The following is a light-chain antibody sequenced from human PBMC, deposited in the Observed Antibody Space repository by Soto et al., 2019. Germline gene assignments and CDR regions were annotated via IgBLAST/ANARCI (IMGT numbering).Light chain of an antibody. V-gene: IGLV1-44*01. CDR3: AAWDDSLNGPV. Sequence: QSVLTQPPSASGTPGQRVTISCSGSSSNIGNNTVNWYQQLPGTAPKLLIYGNKHRTSGVPDRFSGSKSGTSASLANSGLQSEDEADYSCAAWDDSLNGPVLGGGTKLTVL. CDR2: GNK. J-gene: IGLJ3*02. CDR1: SSNIGNNT.